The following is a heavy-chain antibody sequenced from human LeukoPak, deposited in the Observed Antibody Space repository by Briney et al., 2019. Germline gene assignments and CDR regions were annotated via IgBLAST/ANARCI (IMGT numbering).Heavy chain of an antibody. J-gene: IGHJ4*02. CDR3: ARMAVAGTWSYFDY. Sequence: GGSLRLSCAASGFTFSSYSMNWVRQAPGKGLEWVSSISSSSYIYYADSVKGRFTISRDNAKNSLYLQMNSLRAEDTAVYYCARMAVAGTWSYFDYWGQGTLVTVS. D-gene: IGHD6-19*01. CDR2: ISSSSYI. CDR1: GFTFSSYS. V-gene: IGHV3-21*01.